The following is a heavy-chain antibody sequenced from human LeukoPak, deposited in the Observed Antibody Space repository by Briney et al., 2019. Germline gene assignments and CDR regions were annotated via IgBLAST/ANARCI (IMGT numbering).Heavy chain of an antibody. CDR1: GFTFNTYV. Sequence: GGSLRLSCAVSGFTFNTYVMSWVRQAPGKGLEWVSAISGSGGGTYYADSVKGRFTISRDNAKNSLYLQMNSLRAEDTAVYYCARDLGYWFDPWGQGTLVTVSS. CDR2: ISGSGGGT. V-gene: IGHV3-23*01. CDR3: ARDLGYWFDP. J-gene: IGHJ5*02. D-gene: IGHD3-16*01.